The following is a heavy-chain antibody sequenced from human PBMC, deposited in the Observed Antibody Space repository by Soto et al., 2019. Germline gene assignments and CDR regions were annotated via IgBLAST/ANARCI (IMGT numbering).Heavy chain of an antibody. V-gene: IGHV4-39*01. CDR1: GGSISSSSYY. CDR3: ARPYHYSSGWYY. Sequence: SETLSLTCTVSGGSISSSSYYWGWIRQPPGKGLEWIGSIYYSGSTYYNPSLKSRVTISVDTSKNQFSLKLSSVTAADTAVYYCARPYHYSSGWYYWGQGTLVTVSS. J-gene: IGHJ4*02. CDR2: IYYSGST. D-gene: IGHD6-19*01.